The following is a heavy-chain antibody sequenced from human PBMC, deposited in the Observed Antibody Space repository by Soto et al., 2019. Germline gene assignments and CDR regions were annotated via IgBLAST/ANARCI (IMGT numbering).Heavy chain of an antibody. CDR3: AVYGYGVSAAVY. CDR1: GLTFRNDW. CDR2: INQDGSER. D-gene: IGHD4-17*01. V-gene: IGHV3-7*03. Sequence: EVQLVESGGGLVQPGGSLRLSCAGSGLTFRNDWLSWVRQAPGKGLEWVANINQDGSERYYVDSVRGRFTISRDNVENSLYLPLYSLRPEDTAVYYCAVYGYGVSAAVYWGQGTLVTVSS. J-gene: IGHJ4*02.